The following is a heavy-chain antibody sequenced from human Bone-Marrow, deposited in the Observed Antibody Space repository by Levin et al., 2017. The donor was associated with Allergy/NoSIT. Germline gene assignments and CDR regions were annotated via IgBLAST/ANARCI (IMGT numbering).Heavy chain of an antibody. CDR2: IFYSGTT. V-gene: IGHV4-39*07. Sequence: SETLSLTCTVSGGSISSSSHYWGWIRQPPGTGLEYIASIFYSGTTFYNPSLKSRVTISVDTSKNHFSLRLSSVTAADTAVYYCARGSPYDYWGQGTLVTVSS. J-gene: IGHJ4*02. CDR3: ARGSPYDY. CDR1: GGSISSSSHY.